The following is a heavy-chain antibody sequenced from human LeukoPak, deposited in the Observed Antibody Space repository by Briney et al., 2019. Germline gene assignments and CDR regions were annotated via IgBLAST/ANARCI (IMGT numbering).Heavy chain of an antibody. CDR3: ASGSGH. D-gene: IGHD2-2*03. CDR2: ISSSGSAK. J-gene: IGHJ4*02. Sequence: GGSLRLSCAASGFTFSNYGLNWVRQAPGKGLEWVSHISSSGSAKYYADSVKGRFTISRDNAKNSLYLQMNSLRDEDTAVFYCASGSGHWGQGTLVTVSA. CDR1: GFTFSNYG. V-gene: IGHV3-48*02.